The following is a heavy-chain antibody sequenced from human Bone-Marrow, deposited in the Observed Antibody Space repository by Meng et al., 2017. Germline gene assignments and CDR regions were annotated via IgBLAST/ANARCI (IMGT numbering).Heavy chain of an antibody. CDR2: IFWNSGKT. CDR1: GFTFSSYW. J-gene: IGHJ6*02. D-gene: IGHD1-14*01. CDR3: VKDITPGGADV. Sequence: SLKISCAASGFTFSSYWMSRVRQAPGKGLEWVSGIFWNSGKTGYADSVRGRFTISRDNAKNSLHLQMNSLRAEDMALYYCVKDITPGGADVWGQGTTVTVSS. V-gene: IGHV3-9*03.